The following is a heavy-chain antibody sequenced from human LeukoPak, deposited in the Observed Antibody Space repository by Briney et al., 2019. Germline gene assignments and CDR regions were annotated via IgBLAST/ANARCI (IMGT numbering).Heavy chain of an antibody. CDR2: VYYSGST. Sequence: SETLSLTCTVSGGYIRYYYWSWIRQPPGKGLQWIGYVYYSGSTNYNPSLKSRVTISVDTSKNQFSLKLNSVTPADTAVYYCATLTGGDDAFDIWGQGTMVTVYS. CDR3: ATLTGGDDAFDI. D-gene: IGHD4-23*01. CDR1: GGYIRYYY. J-gene: IGHJ3*02. V-gene: IGHV4-59*01.